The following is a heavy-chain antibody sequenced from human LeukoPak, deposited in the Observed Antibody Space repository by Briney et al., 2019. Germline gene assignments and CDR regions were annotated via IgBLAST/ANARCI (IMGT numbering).Heavy chain of an antibody. Sequence: ASVKVSCKASGYTFTSYDINWVRQATGQGLEWMGWMNPNSGNTGYAQKFQGRVTMTRNTSISTAYMELSSLRSEDTAVYYCARGGNYYGSGSHGMDVWGQGTTVTVSS. CDR3: ARGGNYYGSGSHGMDV. CDR2: MNPNSGNT. V-gene: IGHV1-8*01. D-gene: IGHD3-10*01. CDR1: GYTFTSYD. J-gene: IGHJ6*02.